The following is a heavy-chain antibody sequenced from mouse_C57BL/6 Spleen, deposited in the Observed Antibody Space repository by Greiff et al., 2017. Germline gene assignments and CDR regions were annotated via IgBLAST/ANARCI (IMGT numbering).Heavy chain of an antibody. CDR2: IHPNSGST. Sequence: QVQLQQPGAELVKPGASVKLSCKASGYTFTSYWMHWVKQRPGQGLEWIGMIHPNSGSTNYNEKFKSKATLTVDKSSSTAYMQLSSLTSEDSAVYDCARYGDYGRSQRYFDGWGTGTTVTVSS. D-gene: IGHD1-1*01. J-gene: IGHJ1*03. V-gene: IGHV1-64*01. CDR3: ARYGDYGRSQRYFDG. CDR1: GYTFTSYW.